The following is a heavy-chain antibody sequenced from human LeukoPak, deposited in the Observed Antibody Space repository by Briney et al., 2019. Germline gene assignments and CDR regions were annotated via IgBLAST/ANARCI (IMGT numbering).Heavy chain of an antibody. J-gene: IGHJ5*02. CDR3: ARVLAASYRGWFDP. V-gene: IGHV1-46*01. Sequence: AAMKVSCKASGYIFTSYYIYWVRQAPGQGLEWMGLINPSVGSTSYAQKFQGRVTMTTDTSTSTAYMELRSLRSDDTAVYYCARVLAASYRGWFDPWGQGTLVTVSS. CDR1: GYIFTSYY. CDR2: INPSVGST. D-gene: IGHD6-13*01.